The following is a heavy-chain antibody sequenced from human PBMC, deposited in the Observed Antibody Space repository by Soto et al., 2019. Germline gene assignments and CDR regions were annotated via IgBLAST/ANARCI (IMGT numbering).Heavy chain of an antibody. J-gene: IGHJ4*02. Sequence: EVQLVESGGGLVQPGGSLRLSCEASGFTFSGHSMNWVRQAPGKGLEWLSYISSGSSTIYYADSVKGRFTISRDNAKNSLYLQMNRLRDEETAVYYCARDAHMVSGYWGQGTLVTVSS. V-gene: IGHV3-48*02. D-gene: IGHD5-18*01. CDR3: ARDAHMVSGY. CDR1: GFTFSGHS. CDR2: ISSGSSTI.